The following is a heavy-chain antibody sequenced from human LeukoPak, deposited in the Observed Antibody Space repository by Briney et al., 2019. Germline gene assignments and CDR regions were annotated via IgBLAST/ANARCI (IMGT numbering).Heavy chain of an antibody. V-gene: IGHV3-30-3*01. CDR2: ISYDGSSK. CDR1: GFTFSSYS. D-gene: IGHD3-22*01. Sequence: PGGSLRLSCAASGFTFSSYSMHWVRQAPGKGLEWVAVISYDGSSKYYADSVKGRFTISRDNSKNTLYLQMNSLRAEDTAVYYCARDRDYAVVNPDYWGQGTLVTVSS. CDR3: ARDRDYAVVNPDY. J-gene: IGHJ4*02.